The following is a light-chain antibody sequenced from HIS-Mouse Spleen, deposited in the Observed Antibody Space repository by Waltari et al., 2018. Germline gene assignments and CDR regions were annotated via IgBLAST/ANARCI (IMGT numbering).Light chain of an antibody. J-gene: IGLJ2*01. V-gene: IGLV3-21*03. CDR2: DDS. CDR1: NIGSKS. CDR3: QVWDSSSDHVV. Sequence: SYVLTHPPSVSVAPGKTARIPCGGNNIGSKSEHRYQQKPGQAPVLVVYDDSDRPSGIPERFSGSNSGNTATLTISRVEAGDEADYYCQVWDSSSDHVVFGGGTKLTVL.